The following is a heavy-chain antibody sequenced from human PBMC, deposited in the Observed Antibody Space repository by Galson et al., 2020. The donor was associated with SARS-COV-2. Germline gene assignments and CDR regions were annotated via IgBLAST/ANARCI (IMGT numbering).Heavy chain of an antibody. CDR1: NVSISSFY. CDR2: FFYSGST. Sequence: SETLSLTCSVSNVSISSFYWSWIRQPPGKGLEWIGYFFYSGSTTYNPSLKSRVSISTDTSKNQLSLTLSSVTAADTAVYYCARIDYVLDWSSYHFDYWGQGTLLTVSS. J-gene: IGHJ4*02. V-gene: IGHV4-59*08. D-gene: IGHD3-3*01. CDR3: ARIDYVLDWSSYHFDY.